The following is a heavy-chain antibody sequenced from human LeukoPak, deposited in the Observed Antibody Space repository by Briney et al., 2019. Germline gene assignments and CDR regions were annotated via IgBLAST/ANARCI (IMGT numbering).Heavy chain of an antibody. CDR1: GFTFDDYA. D-gene: IGHD1-7*01. CDR3: AKAAIPLELHLPDAFDI. Sequence: TGGSLRLSCAASGFTFDDYAMHWVRQAPGKGLEWVSGISWNSGSIGYADSVKGRFTISRDNAKNSLYLQMNSLRAEDTALYYCAKAAIPLELHLPDAFDIWGQGTMVTVSS. CDR2: ISWNSGSI. J-gene: IGHJ3*02. V-gene: IGHV3-9*01.